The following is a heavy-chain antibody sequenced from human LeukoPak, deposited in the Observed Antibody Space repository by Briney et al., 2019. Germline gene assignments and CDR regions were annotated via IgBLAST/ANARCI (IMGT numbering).Heavy chain of an antibody. CDR1: GFTFSSYW. V-gene: IGHV3-74*01. CDR3: ARSGRGGAFDI. Sequence: GGSLRLSCAASGFTFSSYWMHWVRQAPGKGLVCVSRIYSDGRRTAYADSVKGRFTISGDNAKNTLYLQMNSLRAEDTAVYYCARSGRGGAFDIWGQGTMVTVS. D-gene: IGHD1-26*01. CDR2: IYSDGRRT. J-gene: IGHJ3*02.